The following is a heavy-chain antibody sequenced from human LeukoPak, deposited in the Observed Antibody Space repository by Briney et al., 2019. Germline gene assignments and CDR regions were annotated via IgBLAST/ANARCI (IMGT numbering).Heavy chain of an antibody. CDR2: IHYSEST. CDR1: GGPIRSYY. CDR3: ARVSAAGMEFHYGMDV. V-gene: IGHV4-59*01. Sequence: SEPLSLTCTVSGGPIRSYYWSWMRPPPGKGLEWIGNIHYSESTNFNPSLKSRAAIAVDTSKNQFSLSMRSVTAAGTAVYYCARVSAAGMEFHYGMDVWGQGTTVFVSS. J-gene: IGHJ6*02. D-gene: IGHD6-13*01.